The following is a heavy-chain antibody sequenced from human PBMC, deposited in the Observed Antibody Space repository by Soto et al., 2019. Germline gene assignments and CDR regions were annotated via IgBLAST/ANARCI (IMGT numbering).Heavy chain of an antibody. CDR2: ISSNGGST. Sequence: GGSLRLSCSASGFTFSSYAMHWVRQAPGKGLEYVSAISSNGGSTYYADSVKGRFTISRDNSKNTLYLQMSSLRAEDTAVYYCVKGGLRYFDWFVLHDAFDIWGQGTMVTVSS. V-gene: IGHV3-64D*09. D-gene: IGHD3-9*01. CDR1: GFTFSSYA. J-gene: IGHJ3*02. CDR3: VKGGLRYFDWFVLHDAFDI.